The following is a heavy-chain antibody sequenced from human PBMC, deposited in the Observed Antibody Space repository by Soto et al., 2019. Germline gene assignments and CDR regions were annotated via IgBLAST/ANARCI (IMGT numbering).Heavy chain of an antibody. CDR2: INPNNGDT. Sequence: ASVKVSCKASGYTFTGYYIHWVRQAPGQGLEWMGWINPNNGDTNYAQKFQGRVSMTRDTSTSTAYMELSSLRFDDTAVYYCARHSGYDYVFDYWGHGTLVTVS. CDR1: GYTFTGYY. D-gene: IGHD5-12*01. CDR3: ARHSGYDYVFDY. J-gene: IGHJ4*01. V-gene: IGHV1-2*02.